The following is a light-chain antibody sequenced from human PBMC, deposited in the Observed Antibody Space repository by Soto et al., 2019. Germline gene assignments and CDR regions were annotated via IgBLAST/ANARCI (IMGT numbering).Light chain of an antibody. CDR1: SSNIGTNY. J-gene: IGLJ3*02. V-gene: IGLV1-44*01. CDR3: AAWDDGLNGWV. Sequence: QSVLTQSPSASGTPGQRVIISCSGTSSNIGTNYVYWYQQLPGTAPKLLIYNNNQRPSGVPDRFSGSKSATSASLAISGLESEDEADYYCAAWDDGLNGWVFGGGTKVTVL. CDR2: NNN.